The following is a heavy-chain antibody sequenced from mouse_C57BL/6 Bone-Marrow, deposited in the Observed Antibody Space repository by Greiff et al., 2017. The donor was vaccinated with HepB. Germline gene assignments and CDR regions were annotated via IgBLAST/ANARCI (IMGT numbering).Heavy chain of an antibody. D-gene: IGHD1-1*01. CDR1: GFTFSSYA. V-gene: IGHV5-4*01. J-gene: IGHJ3*01. CDR2: ISDGGSYT. Sequence: EVMLVESGGGLVKPGGSLKLSCAASGFTFSSYAMSWVRQTPEKRLEWVATISDGGSYTYYPDNVKGRFTISRDNAKNNLYLQMSHLKSEDTAMYYCARDRYYGSSSWFAYWGQGTLVTVSA. CDR3: ARDRYYGSSSWFAY.